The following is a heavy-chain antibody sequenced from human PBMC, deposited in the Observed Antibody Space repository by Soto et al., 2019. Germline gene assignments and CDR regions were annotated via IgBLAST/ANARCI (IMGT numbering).Heavy chain of an antibody. CDR1: GFTFSLFA. J-gene: IGHJ4*02. CDR3: ANWGKSGSDY. D-gene: IGHD3-16*01. CDR2: ISGSAGTT. Sequence: GGSLRLSCAASGFTFSLFAMSWVRQAPGKGLEWVSGISGSAGTTYYTDSLKGRFTISRDNSKNTLYLQMNSLRAEDTAVYYCANWGKSGSDYWGQGTLVTVSS. V-gene: IGHV3-23*01.